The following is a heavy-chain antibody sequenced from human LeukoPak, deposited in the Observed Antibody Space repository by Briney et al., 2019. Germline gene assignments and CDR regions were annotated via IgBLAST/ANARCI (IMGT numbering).Heavy chain of an antibody. V-gene: IGHV4-59*12. CDR1: GGSISSYY. CDR3: ARGPNWFDP. Sequence: PSETLSLTCTVSGGSISSYYWSWIRQPPGKGLEWIGYIYYSGSTNYNPSLKSRVSISVDTSKNQFSLNLISVTAADTAVYYCARGPNWFDPWGQGTLVAVSS. J-gene: IGHJ5*02. CDR2: IYYSGST.